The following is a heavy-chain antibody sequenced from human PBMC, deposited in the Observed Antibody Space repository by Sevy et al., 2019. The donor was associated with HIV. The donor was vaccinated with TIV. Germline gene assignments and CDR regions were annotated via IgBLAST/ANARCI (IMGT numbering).Heavy chain of an antibody. D-gene: IGHD3-10*01. Sequence: SETLSLTCTVSGVSISGGAYYWGWIRQPPGKGLEWIGSISYTWSTYYNPSLKSRVTISVDTSKNQFSLKLTSVTAADTAVYYCARRGENNWFDPWGQGTLVTVSS. CDR3: ARRGENNWFDP. CDR1: GVSISGGAYY. V-gene: IGHV4-39*01. CDR2: ISYTWST. J-gene: IGHJ5*02.